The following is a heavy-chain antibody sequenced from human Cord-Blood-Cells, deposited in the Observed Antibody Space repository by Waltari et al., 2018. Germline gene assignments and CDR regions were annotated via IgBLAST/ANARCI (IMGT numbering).Heavy chain of an antibody. CDR1: GDSVSSNRAA. D-gene: IGHD1-26*01. CDR3: ARERWRKELLTPWYFDL. J-gene: IGHJ2*01. CDR2: TYYRSKWYN. Sequence: QVQLQQSGPGLVKPSQTLSLTCAISGDSVSSNRAAWNWTRPSPSRGLEWLGRTYYRSKWYNDYAVSVKSRITINPDTSKNQFSLQLNSVTPEDTAVYYCARERWRKELLTPWYFDLWGRGTLVTVSS. V-gene: IGHV6-1*01.